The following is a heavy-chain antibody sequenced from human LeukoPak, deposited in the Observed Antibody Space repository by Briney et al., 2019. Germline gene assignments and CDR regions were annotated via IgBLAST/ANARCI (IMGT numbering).Heavy chain of an antibody. CDR1: GGTFSSYA. Sequence: ASVKVSCKASGGTFSSYAISWVRQAPGQGLEWMGGIIPIFGTANYAQKFQGRVTITADESTSTAYMELSSLRSEDTAVYYCARVGQQLVLGAFDIWGQGTMVTVSS. V-gene: IGHV1-69*13. D-gene: IGHD6-13*01. CDR2: IIPIFGTA. CDR3: ARVGQQLVLGAFDI. J-gene: IGHJ3*02.